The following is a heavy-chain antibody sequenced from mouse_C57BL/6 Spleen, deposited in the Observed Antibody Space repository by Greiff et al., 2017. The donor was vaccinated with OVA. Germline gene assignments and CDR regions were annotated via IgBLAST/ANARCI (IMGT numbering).Heavy chain of an antibody. Sequence: QVQLQQPGAELVKPGASVKLSCKASGYTFTSYWMHWVKQRPGQGLEWIGMIHPNSGSTNYNEKFKSKATLTVDKSSSTAYMQLSSLTSEDSAVYYSARNYYGRYWYCDVWGTGTTVTVSS. J-gene: IGHJ1*03. CDR2: IHPNSGST. CDR3: ARNYYGRYWYCDV. D-gene: IGHD1-1*01. CDR1: GYTFTSYW. V-gene: IGHV1-64*01.